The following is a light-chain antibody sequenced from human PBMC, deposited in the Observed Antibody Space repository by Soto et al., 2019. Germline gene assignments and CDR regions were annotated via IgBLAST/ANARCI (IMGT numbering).Light chain of an antibody. CDR1: QSINRH. J-gene: IGKJ2*01. CDR3: QQYNNWPYT. V-gene: IGKV3-11*01. Sequence: EIVLTQSPATLSLSPGERATLSCRASQSINRHLAWYRQKPGQAPRLLIYDASNRATGIPARFSGSGSGTDFTLTISSLEPEDFGVYYCQQYNNWPYTFGQGTKLEIK. CDR2: DAS.